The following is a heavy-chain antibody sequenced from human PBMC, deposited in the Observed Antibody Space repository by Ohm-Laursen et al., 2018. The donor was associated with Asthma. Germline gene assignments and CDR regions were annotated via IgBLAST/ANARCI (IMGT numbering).Heavy chain of an antibody. CDR2: IYYSGST. D-gene: IGHD3-9*01. V-gene: IGHV4-31*03. Sequence: TLSLTCTVSGGSIGSGSYYWSWIRQHPGKGLEWIGYIYYSGSTYYNPPLKSRVTISIDTSKNQFSLKLSSVTAADTAVYYCVREDFDWPPGYCDYWGQGTLVTVSS. CDR1: GGSIGSGSYY. CDR3: VREDFDWPPGYCDY. J-gene: IGHJ4*02.